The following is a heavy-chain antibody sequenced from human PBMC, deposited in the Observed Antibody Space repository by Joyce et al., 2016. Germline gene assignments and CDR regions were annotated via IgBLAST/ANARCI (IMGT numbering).Heavy chain of an antibody. Sequence: EVQLVESGGGLVQPGGSLRLSCAATGFAFIDHWMHWIRQGPGKGLLGITRIKGEGSDTSYADSVKGRLTIPRDNAKDTLYLQMNSLRAEDTAVYYCVRDGVGAPPFDYWGQGILVTVSS. D-gene: IGHD1-26*01. CDR1: GFAFIDHW. V-gene: IGHV3-74*01. CDR2: IKGEGSDT. CDR3: VRDGVGAPPFDY. J-gene: IGHJ4*02.